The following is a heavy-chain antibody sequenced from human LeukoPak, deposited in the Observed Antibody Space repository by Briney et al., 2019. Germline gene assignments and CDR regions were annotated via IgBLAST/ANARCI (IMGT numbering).Heavy chain of an antibody. D-gene: IGHD2-2*01. CDR3: ARDPMQNMGNFDY. CDR1: GFTFSSYT. V-gene: IGHV3-21*01. CDR2: ITSSSSNI. J-gene: IGHJ4*02. Sequence: GGSLRLSCAASGFTFSSYTMNWVRQAPGKGLEWVSSITSSSSNIYYADSVKGRFTISRDNAKESLYLQMSSLRAEDTALYYCARDPMQNMGNFDYWGQGTLVTVSS.